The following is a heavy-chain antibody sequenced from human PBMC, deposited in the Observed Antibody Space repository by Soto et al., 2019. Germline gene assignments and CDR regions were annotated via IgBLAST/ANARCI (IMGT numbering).Heavy chain of an antibody. CDR1: GFNFSNYN. Sequence: GGSLRLSCGASGFNFSNYNMNWVRQAPGQGLEWVSSISETSSYIYYAASVKGRFTISRDNAKNSVYLQMNSLRAEDTGVYYCVRFCEASSDWEEHYWFD. CDR3: VRFCEASSDWEEHYWFD. D-gene: IGHD6-25*01. CDR2: ISETSSYI. V-gene: IGHV3-21*03. J-gene: IGHJ5*02.